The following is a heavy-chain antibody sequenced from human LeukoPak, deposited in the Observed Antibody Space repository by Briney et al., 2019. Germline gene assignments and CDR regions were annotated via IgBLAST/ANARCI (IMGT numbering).Heavy chain of an antibody. CDR2: IYYSGST. D-gene: IGHD3-10*01. Sequence: SETLSLTCTVAGGSISSYYWSWIRQPPGKGLEWIGYIYYSGSTSYNPSLKSRVTISVDTSKKQFSLKLSSVTAADTAVYYCARRSYYGSGSYVRNWGQGTLVTVSS. CDR1: GGSISSYY. J-gene: IGHJ4*02. CDR3: ARRSYYGSGSYVRN. V-gene: IGHV4-59*12.